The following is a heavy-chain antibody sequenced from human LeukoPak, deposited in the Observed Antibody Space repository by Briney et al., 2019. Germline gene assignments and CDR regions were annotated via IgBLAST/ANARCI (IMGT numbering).Heavy chain of an antibody. Sequence: PGGSLRLSCAASGFTFSSYGMHWVRQAPGKGLEWVAVIWYDRSNKYYADSVKGRFTISRDNSKNTLYLQMNSLRAEDTAVYYCAKDSRGSGSYYNDYWGQGTLVTVSS. CDR3: AKDSRGSGSYYNDY. D-gene: IGHD3-10*01. CDR2: IWYDRSNK. J-gene: IGHJ4*02. V-gene: IGHV3-33*06. CDR1: GFTFSSYG.